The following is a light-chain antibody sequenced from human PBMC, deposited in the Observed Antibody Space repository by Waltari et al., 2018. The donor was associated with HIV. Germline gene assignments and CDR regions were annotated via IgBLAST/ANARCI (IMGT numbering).Light chain of an antibody. J-gene: IGLJ2*01. V-gene: IGLV1-47*01. CDR2: RNN. CDR1: SSNIGRNY. Sequence: TQPPSASGTPGQRVTISCSGSSSNIGRNYVYWYQQLPGTAPKLLIYRNNQRPSGVPDRFSGSKSGTSASLAISGLRSEDEADYYCAAWDDSLSAYVVFGGGTKLTVL. CDR3: AAWDDSLSAYVV.